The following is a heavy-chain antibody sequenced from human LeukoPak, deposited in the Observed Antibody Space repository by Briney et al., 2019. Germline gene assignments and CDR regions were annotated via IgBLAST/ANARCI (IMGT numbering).Heavy chain of an antibody. J-gene: IGHJ4*02. Sequence: PSETLSLTCTVSGGSISSYYWSWIRQPPGKGLEWIGSLYYTGSTYYNPSLKSRVTISVDTSKNQFSLKLSSVTAADTAVYYCARTRRDGYNYFDYWGQGALVTVSS. CDR3: ARTRRDGYNYFDY. CDR1: GGSISSYY. D-gene: IGHD5-24*01. V-gene: IGHV4-59*05. CDR2: LYYTGST.